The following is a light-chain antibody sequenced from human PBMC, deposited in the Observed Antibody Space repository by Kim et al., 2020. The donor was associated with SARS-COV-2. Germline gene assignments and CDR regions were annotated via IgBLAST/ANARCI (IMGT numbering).Light chain of an antibody. V-gene: IGKV1-33*01. CDR2: DAS. Sequence: DIQMTQSPSSLSASVGDRVTITCQASQDISNYLNWYQQKPWKAPKPLIYDASNLETGVPSRFSGSGSGTDFTFTISSLQPEDIATYYCQQYNNHPLTFGGGTKVDIK. CDR1: QDISNY. CDR3: QQYNNHPLT. J-gene: IGKJ4*01.